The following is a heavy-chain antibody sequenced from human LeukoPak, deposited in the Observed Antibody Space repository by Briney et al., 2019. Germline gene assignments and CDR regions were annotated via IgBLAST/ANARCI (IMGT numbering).Heavy chain of an antibody. CDR2: INHSGST. D-gene: IGHD2-15*01. J-gene: IGHJ4*02. V-gene: IGHV4-34*01. CDR3: ARHCSGGSCYSSRDY. CDR1: GGSFSGYY. Sequence: PSETLSLTCVVHGGSFSGYYWSWIRQPPGKGLEWIGEINHSGSTNYNPSLKSRVTISVDTSKNQFSLKLSSVTAADTAVYYCARHCSGGSCYSSRDYWGQGTLVTVSS.